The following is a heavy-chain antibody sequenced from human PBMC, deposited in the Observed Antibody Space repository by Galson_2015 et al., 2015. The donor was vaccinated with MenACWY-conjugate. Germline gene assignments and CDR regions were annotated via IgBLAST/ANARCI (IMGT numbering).Heavy chain of an antibody. CDR1: GFTLNNYW. CDR3: ARDINWSFDS. Sequence: SLRLSCAASGFTLNNYWMHWVRQPPGKGLEWISYIKADGSFSNYADSVKGRFTISTDNAKNMVYLQMDGLGDEDTAVYFCARDINWSFDSWGQGTLVTVSS. CDR2: IKADGSFS. D-gene: IGHD1-1*01. V-gene: IGHV3-74*01. J-gene: IGHJ4*02.